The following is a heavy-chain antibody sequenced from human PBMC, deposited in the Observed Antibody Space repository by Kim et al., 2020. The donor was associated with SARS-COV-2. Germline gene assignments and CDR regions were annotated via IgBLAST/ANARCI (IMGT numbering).Heavy chain of an antibody. CDR2: ISYDGRNE. CDR1: GLTFDESA. V-gene: IGHV3-30-3*01. Sequence: GGSLRLSCAASGLTFDESAMNWVRQAPGKGLAWVAVISYDGRNEEYADSVKGRFTISRDNSKSTLYLQMNSLRVEDTAVYFCARGNYFESISLSDYYNGMDVSGQGTTVTVSS. J-gene: IGHJ6*02. D-gene: IGHD3-22*01. CDR3: ARGNYFESISLSDYYNGMDV.